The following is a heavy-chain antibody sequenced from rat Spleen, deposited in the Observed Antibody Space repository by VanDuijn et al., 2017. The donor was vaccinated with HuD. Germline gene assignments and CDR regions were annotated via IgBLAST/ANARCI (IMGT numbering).Heavy chain of an antibody. V-gene: IGHV5S10*01. J-gene: IGHJ1*01. Sequence: EVQLVESGGGLVQPGRSLKLSCAASGFTFSDYTMAWVRQAPKKGLEWVAAIIYDGSKTYYRDSVKGRFTISRDNAKSTLYLQMDSLRSEDTATYYCARQGYLRDWYFDFWGPGTMVTVSS. CDR3: ARQGYLRDWYFDF. D-gene: IGHD2-7*01. CDR1: GFTFSDYT. CDR2: IIYDGSKT.